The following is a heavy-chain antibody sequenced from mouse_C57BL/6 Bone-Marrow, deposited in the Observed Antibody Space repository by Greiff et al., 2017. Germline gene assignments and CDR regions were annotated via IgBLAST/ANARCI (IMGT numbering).Heavy chain of an antibody. CDR3: ARTSTRVTTRRFDY. CDR1: GFTFSDYG. D-gene: IGHD2-2*01. V-gene: IGHV5-17*01. J-gene: IGHJ2*01. Sequence: DVMLVESGGGLVKPGGSLKLSCAASGFTFSDYGMHWVRQAPEKGLEWVAYISSGSSTIYYADTVKGRFTISRDNAKNTLFLQMTSLRSEDTAMYSGARTSTRVTTRRFDYWGQGTTLTVSS. CDR2: ISSGSSTI.